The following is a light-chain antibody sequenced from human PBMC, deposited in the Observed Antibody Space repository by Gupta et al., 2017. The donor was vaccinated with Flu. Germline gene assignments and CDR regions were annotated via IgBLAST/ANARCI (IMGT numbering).Light chain of an antibody. CDR2: DDR. CDR3: QVWDSGSDHPV. J-gene: IGLJ3*02. CDR1: NIGSKS. V-gene: IGLV3-21*02. Sequence: YVLTQPPSVSVAPGQTATITCGGNNIGSKSVHWYQERPGQAPVLVVYDDRARPSGIPDRFSGSNAGDTATLTISRVEGGDEADYFCQVWDSGSDHPVFGGGTKLTVL.